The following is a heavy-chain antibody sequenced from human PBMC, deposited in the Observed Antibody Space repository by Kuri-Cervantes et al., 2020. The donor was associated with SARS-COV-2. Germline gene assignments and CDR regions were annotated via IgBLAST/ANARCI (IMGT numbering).Heavy chain of an antibody. V-gene: IGHV1-69*13. Sequence: SVKVSCKASGGTFSSYAISWVRQALGQGLEWMGGIIPIFGTANYAQKFQGRVTITADGSTSTAYMELSSLRSEDTAVYYCASRPYSSGWYEGIDYWGQGTLVTVSS. CDR2: IIPIFGTA. CDR1: GGTFSSYA. J-gene: IGHJ4*02. CDR3: ASRPYSSGWYEGIDY. D-gene: IGHD6-19*01.